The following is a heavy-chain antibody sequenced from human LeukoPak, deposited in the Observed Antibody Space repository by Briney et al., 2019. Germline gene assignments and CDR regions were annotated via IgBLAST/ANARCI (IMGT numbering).Heavy chain of an antibody. CDR1: GFTFSSYS. J-gene: IGHJ4*02. Sequence: GGSLRLSCAASGFTFSSYSMNWVRQAPGKGLEWVSFLYSGGKTHYADSVKGRFTISRDNSKNTLYLQMNSLRAEDTAVYYCARYDISGYYLDYWGQGTLVTVPS. CDR3: ARYDISGYYLDY. D-gene: IGHD3-22*01. CDR2: LYSGGKT. V-gene: IGHV3-53*01.